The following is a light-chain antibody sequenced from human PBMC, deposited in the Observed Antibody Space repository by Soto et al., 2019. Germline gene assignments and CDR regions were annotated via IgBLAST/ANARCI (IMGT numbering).Light chain of an antibody. Sequence: DIQMTQSPSTLSASVGDRVTLTCRASQSISSWLAWYQQKPGKAPMLLIYKASSLESGVPTRFSGSASRKESTPTISSQHPDDSASYYCQYYNSNPGTFGQGTKVEIK. CDR2: KAS. V-gene: IGKV1-5*03. CDR3: QYYNSNPGT. CDR1: QSISSW. J-gene: IGKJ1*01.